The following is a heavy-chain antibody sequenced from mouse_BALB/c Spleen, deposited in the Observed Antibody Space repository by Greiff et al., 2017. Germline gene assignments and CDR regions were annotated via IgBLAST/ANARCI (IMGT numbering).Heavy chain of an antibody. CDR3: ARHDYGGYYFDY. V-gene: IGHV5-17*02. J-gene: IGHJ2*01. Sequence: EVQLVESGGGLVQPGGSRKFSCAASGFTFSSFGMHWVRQAPEKGLEWVAYISSGSSTIYYADTVKGRFTISRENPKNTLFLQMTSLRSEDTAMYYCARHDYGGYYFDYWGQGTTLTVSS. CDR1: GFTFSSFG. CDR2: ISSGSSTI. D-gene: IGHD2-4*01.